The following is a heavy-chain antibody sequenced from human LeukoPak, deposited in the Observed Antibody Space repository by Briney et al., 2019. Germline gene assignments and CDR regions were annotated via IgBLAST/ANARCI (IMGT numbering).Heavy chain of an antibody. D-gene: IGHD3-22*01. Sequence: PGGSLRLSCAASGFTFSTSWMTWVRQAPGKGLEWVANIKQEGSETYYVDSVKGRFTISRDNAKNSLYLQMNSLRAEDTAVYYCARKLYYYDTSAAGWFDPWGQGTLVTVSS. CDR3: ARKLYYYDTSAAGWFDP. CDR2: IKQEGSET. V-gene: IGHV3-7*01. CDR1: GFTFSTSW. J-gene: IGHJ5*02.